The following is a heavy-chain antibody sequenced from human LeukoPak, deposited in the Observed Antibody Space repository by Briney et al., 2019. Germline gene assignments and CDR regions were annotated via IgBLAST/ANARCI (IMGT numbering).Heavy chain of an antibody. D-gene: IGHD3-10*01. Sequence: PGGSLRLSCAASGFTFSKYWMSWVRQAPGQGLEWVANIVEDGSDNYYVHSVNGLFTISRDNAKNSLYLQMNSLRAEDTAVYYCARTIRGYWGQGTLVTVSS. CDR2: IVEDGSDN. CDR1: GFTFSKYW. CDR3: ARTIRGY. V-gene: IGHV3-7*01. J-gene: IGHJ4*02.